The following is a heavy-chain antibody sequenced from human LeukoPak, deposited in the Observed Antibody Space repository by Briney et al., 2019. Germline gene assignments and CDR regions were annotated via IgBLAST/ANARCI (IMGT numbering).Heavy chain of an antibody. D-gene: IGHD3-3*01. CDR1: GFTFDDYT. CDR3: AKDMAPRFLEWLPDY. J-gene: IGHJ4*02. V-gene: IGHV3-43*01. Sequence: GGSLRLSCAASGFTFDDYTMHWVRQAPGKGLEWVSLISWDGGSTYYADSVKGRFTISRDNSKNSLYLQMNSLRTEDTALYYCAKDMAPRFLEWLPDYWGQGTLVTVSS. CDR2: ISWDGGST.